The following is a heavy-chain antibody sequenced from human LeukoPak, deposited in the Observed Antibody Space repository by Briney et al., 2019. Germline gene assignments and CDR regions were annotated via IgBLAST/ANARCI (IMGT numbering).Heavy chain of an antibody. CDR3: ARGTTGRGSSRLDY. CDR1: GFTFSSYG. CDR2: IWYDGSNK. V-gene: IGHV3-33*01. J-gene: IGHJ4*02. D-gene: IGHD6-13*01. Sequence: GRSLRLSCAASGFTFSSYGMHWVRQAPGKGLEWVAVIWYDGSNKYYADSVKGRFTISRDNSKNTLYLQMNSLRAEDTAVYYCARGTTGRGSSRLDYWGQGTLVTVSS.